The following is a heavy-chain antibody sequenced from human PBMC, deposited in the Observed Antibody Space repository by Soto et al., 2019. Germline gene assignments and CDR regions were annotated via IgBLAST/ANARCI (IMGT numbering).Heavy chain of an antibody. CDR3: ARWVEVSLDYFDS. J-gene: IGHJ4*02. CDR2: IYHSGRT. V-gene: IGHV4-31*01. D-gene: IGHD2-15*01. Sequence: QVQLQESGPGLVKPSETLSLTCTVSGGSITNGYYYWSWVRQNPGKGLEWIGHIYHSGRTYYRPSLKSLVTISVDTSKSQFSLNLSSVTAADTAVYYCARWVEVSLDYFDSWGQGTPVTVSS. CDR1: GGSITNGYYY.